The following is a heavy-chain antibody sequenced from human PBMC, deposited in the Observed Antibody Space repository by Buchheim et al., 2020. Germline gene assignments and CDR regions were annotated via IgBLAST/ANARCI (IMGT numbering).Heavy chain of an antibody. CDR2: ISYDGSNK. CDR3: ASRSYYYDSSGYSSTSDY. D-gene: IGHD3-22*01. J-gene: IGHJ4*02. CDR1: GFTFSSYA. V-gene: IGHV3-30*04. Sequence: QVQLVESGGGVVQPGRSLRLSCAASGFTFSSYAMHWVRQAPGKGLEWVAVISYDGSNKYYADSVKGRFTISRDNAKNTLYLQMNSLRAEDTAVYYCASRSYYYDSSGYSSTSDYWGQGTL.